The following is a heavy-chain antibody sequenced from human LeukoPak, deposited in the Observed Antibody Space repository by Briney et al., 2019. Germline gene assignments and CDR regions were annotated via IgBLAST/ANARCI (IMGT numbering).Heavy chain of an antibody. CDR1: GFSLRTRGMC. CDR3: ARISRRTIDY. J-gene: IGHJ4*02. CDR2: IDWDDDK. V-gene: IGHV2-70*11. Sequence: SGPALVKPTQTLTLTCTFSGFSLRTRGMCVSWIRQPPGKALEWLARIDWDDDKYYSTSLKTRLTISKDTSKNQVVLTMTNMDPVDTATYYCARISRRTIDYWGQGTLVTVSS.